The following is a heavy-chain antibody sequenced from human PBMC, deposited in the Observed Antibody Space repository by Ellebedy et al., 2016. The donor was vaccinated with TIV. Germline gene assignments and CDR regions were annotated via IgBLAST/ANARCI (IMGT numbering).Heavy chain of an antibody. J-gene: IGHJ4*02. CDR3: AKDPKIWVGATDGHYFDY. CDR2: ISYDGSNK. V-gene: IGHV3-30*18. Sequence: GESLKISCAASGFIFSSYGMHWVRQAPGKGLEWVAIISYDGSNKYYADSVKGRFTISRDNSKNTLYLQMNSLRAEDTAVYYCAKDPKIWVGATDGHYFDYWGQGTLVTVSS. CDR1: GFIFSSYG. D-gene: IGHD1-26*01.